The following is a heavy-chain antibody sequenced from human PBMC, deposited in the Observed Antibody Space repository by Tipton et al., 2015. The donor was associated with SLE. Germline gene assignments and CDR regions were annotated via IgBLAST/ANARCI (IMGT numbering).Heavy chain of an antibody. Sequence: SLRLSCVTSGFRFSSYGMHWVRQAQGKGLEWVAFIRYDGSNTHYGDSVKGRFTISRDNSKNTLYLQMNSLRGEDTAEYYCAKGHSSSWEGQYYYGMDGWGQGNTVTVSS. CDR3: AKGHSSSWEGQYYYGMDG. CDR1: GFRFSSYG. D-gene: IGHD6-13*01. V-gene: IGHV3-30*02. CDR2: IRYDGSNT. J-gene: IGHJ6*02.